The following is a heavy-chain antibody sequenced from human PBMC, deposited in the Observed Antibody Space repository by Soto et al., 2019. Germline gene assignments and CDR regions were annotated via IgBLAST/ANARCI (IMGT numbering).Heavy chain of an antibody. D-gene: IGHD4-4*01. CDR3: ARAGTTVTTHYYFMDV. CDR2: ISFYNGNT. J-gene: IGHJ6*03. CDR1: GYTFSNYA. V-gene: IGHV1-18*01. Sequence: GASVKVSCKASGYTFSNYAINWVRQAPGQGLEWMGWISFYNGNTNYAQKFQGRVTMTTDTSTSTAYMELRSLKSDDTAVYYCARAGTTVTTHYYFMDVWGKGTTVTVSS.